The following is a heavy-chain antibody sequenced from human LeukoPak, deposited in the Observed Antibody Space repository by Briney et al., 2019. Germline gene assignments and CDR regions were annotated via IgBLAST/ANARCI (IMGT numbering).Heavy chain of an antibody. V-gene: IGHV3-11*01. CDR1: GFTFSDYY. CDR3: AKLRGGSGINHAFDI. J-gene: IGHJ3*02. D-gene: IGHD3-10*01. Sequence: PGGSLRLSCAASGFTFSDYYMSWIRQAPGKGLEWVSYISSSGSTIYYADSVKGRFTISRDNSKNALYLQMNSLRAEDTAVYYCAKLRGGSGINHAFDIWGQGTMVTVSS. CDR2: ISSSGSTI.